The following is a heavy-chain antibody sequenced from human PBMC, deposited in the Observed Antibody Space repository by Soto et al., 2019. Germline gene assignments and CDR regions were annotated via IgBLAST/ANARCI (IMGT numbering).Heavy chain of an antibody. D-gene: IGHD2-15*01. CDR1: GYTFTSYG. V-gene: IGHV1-18*01. Sequence: GASVKVSCKASGYTFTSYGISWVRQAPGQGLEWMGWISAYSGNTNYAQKLQGRVTMTTDTSTSTAYMELRSLRSDDTAVYYCARDVGVVVVAASPYNWFDPWGQGTQVTVSS. J-gene: IGHJ5*02. CDR2: ISAYSGNT. CDR3: ARDVGVVVVAASPYNWFDP.